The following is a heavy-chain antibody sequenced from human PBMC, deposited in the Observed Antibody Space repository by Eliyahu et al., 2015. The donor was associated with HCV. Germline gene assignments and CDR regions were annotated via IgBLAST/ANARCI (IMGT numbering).Heavy chain of an antibody. CDR3: ARVLDY. V-gene: IGHV1-3*04. CDR1: GYNFTRYS. CDR2: INTGEGKT. J-gene: IGHJ4*02. Sequence: QVQVVQSGGEVKKPGASVKVSCKTSGYNFTRYSMHWVRQAPGQGLEWMGXINTGEGKTKYAQRFQGRLTLTRDTSASTVYMELTSLTSEDTAVYYCARVLDYWGQGTLVAVSS.